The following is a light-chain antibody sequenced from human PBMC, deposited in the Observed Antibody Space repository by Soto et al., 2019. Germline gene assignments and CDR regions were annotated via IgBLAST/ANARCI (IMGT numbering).Light chain of an antibody. CDR2: EVT. CDR1: SSDIGGYNA. J-gene: IGLJ1*01. Sequence: QSALTQPASVSGSPGQTITISCTGTSSDIGGYNAVSWYQHHPGKAPKLIIYEVTHRPSGVSDRFSASKSGNTASLTISGLQAEDEADYYCFSFTTTSTHVLGTGTQVTVL. V-gene: IGLV2-14*01. CDR3: FSFTTTSTHV.